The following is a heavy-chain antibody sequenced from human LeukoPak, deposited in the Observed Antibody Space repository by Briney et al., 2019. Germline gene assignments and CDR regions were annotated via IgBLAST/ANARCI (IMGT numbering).Heavy chain of an antibody. Sequence: GGSLRLSCAASGFTFSAYAINWVRQTPGKGLEWVSSISSSSAYIYYADSVKGRFTISRDNAKNSVYLQMSSLRAEDTAVYYCARDTRSGCGCYHYYYYYGLDTWGQGTTVTVSS. CDR3: ARDTRSGCGCYHYYYYYGLDT. J-gene: IGHJ6*02. CDR1: GFTFSAYA. CDR2: ISSSSAYI. D-gene: IGHD2-15*01. V-gene: IGHV3-21*01.